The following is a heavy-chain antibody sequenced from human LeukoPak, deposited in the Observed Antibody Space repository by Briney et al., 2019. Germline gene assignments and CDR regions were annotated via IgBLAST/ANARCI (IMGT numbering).Heavy chain of an antibody. Sequence: GASVKVSCKASGYTFIDHGISWVRQAPGQGLEWMGWINPNSGGTNYAQKFQGRVTMTRDTSISTAFMELSRLRSDDAAVYYCARNTATDLYYFDYWGQGTLVTVSS. V-gene: IGHV1-2*02. CDR2: INPNSGGT. D-gene: IGHD5-18*01. CDR3: ARNTATDLYYFDY. J-gene: IGHJ4*02. CDR1: GYTFIDHG.